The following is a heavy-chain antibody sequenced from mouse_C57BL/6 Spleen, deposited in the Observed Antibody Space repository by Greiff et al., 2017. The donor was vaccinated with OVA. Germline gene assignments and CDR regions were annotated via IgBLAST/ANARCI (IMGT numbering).Heavy chain of an antibody. CDR3: ACCEGRYHRAVDY. V-gene: IGHV1-55*01. D-gene: IGHD2-12*01. Sequence: QVQLQQPGAELVKPGASVKMSCKASGYTFTSYWMPWVKQRPGQGLEWIGDIHPGSGSTNYNEKFKSKATLTVDTSSSTAYMQLSSLTSENSAVYYGACCEGRYHRAVDYWGQGTLVTVSA. CDR2: IHPGSGST. CDR1: GYTFTSYW. J-gene: IGHJ4*01.